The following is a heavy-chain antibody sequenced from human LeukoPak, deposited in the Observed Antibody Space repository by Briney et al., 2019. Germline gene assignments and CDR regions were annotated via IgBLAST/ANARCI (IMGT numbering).Heavy chain of an antibody. CDR2: IYYSGST. Sequence: SETLSLTCTVSAGSIGGYYWSWIRQPPGKGLERIGYIYYSGSTNYNPSLKSRVTISVDTSKNQFSLKLSSVTAADTAVCYCARGCSAGTPHNWFDPWGQGTLVTVSS. CDR3: ARGCSAGTPHNWFDP. D-gene: IGHD6-13*01. J-gene: IGHJ5*02. CDR1: AGSIGGYY. V-gene: IGHV4-59*01.